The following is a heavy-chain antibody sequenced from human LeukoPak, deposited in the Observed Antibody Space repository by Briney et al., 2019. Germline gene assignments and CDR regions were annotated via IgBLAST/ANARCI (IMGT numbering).Heavy chain of an antibody. J-gene: IGHJ4*02. Sequence: GGSLRLSCAASGLTFSSYSMNWVRQAPGKGLEWVSSISSSSSYIYYADSVKGRFTISRDNAKNSLYLQMNSLRAEDTAVYYCARGPLAILVPAAIGYWGQGTLVTVSS. CDR2: ISSSSSYI. V-gene: IGHV3-21*01. CDR1: GLTFSSYS. CDR3: ARGPLAILVPAAIGY. D-gene: IGHD2-2*01.